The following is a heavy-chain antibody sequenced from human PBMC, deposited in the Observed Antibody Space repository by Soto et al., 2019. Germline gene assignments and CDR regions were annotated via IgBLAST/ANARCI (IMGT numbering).Heavy chain of an antibody. CDR2: IKSRTDGGTT. D-gene: IGHD2-8*01. CDR1: GFTFSNAW. CDR3: TTEDEIMLIIDY. Sequence: KPGGSLRLSCAASGFTFSNAWMSWVRQAPGKGLEWVGRIKSRTDGGTTDYAAPVKGRFTISRDDSKNTLYLQMNSLKTEDTAVYYCTTEDEIMLIIDYRSQGTLVTVSS. J-gene: IGHJ4*02. V-gene: IGHV3-15*01.